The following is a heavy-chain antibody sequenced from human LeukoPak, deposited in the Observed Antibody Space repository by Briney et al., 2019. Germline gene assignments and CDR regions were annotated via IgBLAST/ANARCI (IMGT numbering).Heavy chain of an antibody. CDR2: ISSSSSYI. D-gene: IGHD3-22*01. J-gene: IGHJ6*03. CDR1: GFTFSSYS. Sequence: GGSLRLSCAASGFTFSSYSMNWVRQAPGKGLEWVSSISSSSSYIYYADSVKGRFTISRDNAKNSLYLQMNSLRAEDTAVYYCARGAYYDSSGYNSYYYYYMDVWGKGTTVTVSS. CDR3: ARGAYYDSSGYNSYYYYYMDV. V-gene: IGHV3-21*01.